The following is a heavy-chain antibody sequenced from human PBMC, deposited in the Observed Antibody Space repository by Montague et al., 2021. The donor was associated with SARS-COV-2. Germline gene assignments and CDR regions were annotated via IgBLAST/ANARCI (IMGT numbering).Heavy chain of an antibody. CDR2: INHSGST. CDR1: GGPVSDYY. J-gene: IGHJ5*02. V-gene: IGHV4-34*01. D-gene: IGHD3-22*01. Sequence: SETLSLTCAVYGGPVSDYYWSWIRQPLGKGLEWIGEINHSGSTNCNPSLKSRVTTSVDTSKNQFSLKLTSVTAADTAVYYCARGPRITMIVVVITDIWFDPWGQGTLVTVSS. CDR3: ARGPRITMIVVVITDIWFDP.